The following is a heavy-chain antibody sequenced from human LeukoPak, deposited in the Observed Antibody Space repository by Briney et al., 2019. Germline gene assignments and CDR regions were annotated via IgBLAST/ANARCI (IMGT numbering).Heavy chain of an antibody. V-gene: IGHV4-34*01. Sequence: SETLSLTCAVYGGSFSGYYWSWIRQPPGKGLEWIGEINHSGSTNYNPYLKSRVTISVDTSKNQFSLKLSSVTAADTAVYYCARGRIQLWLLSYYMDVWGKGTTVTVSS. J-gene: IGHJ6*03. CDR1: GGSFSGYY. D-gene: IGHD5-18*01. CDR3: ARGRIQLWLLSYYMDV. CDR2: INHSGST.